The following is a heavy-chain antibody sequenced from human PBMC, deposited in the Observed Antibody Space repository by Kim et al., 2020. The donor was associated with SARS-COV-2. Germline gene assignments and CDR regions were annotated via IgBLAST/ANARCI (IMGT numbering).Heavy chain of an antibody. CDR3: AKVRKVPTYYYGSGSRRHGGDDAFDI. CDR2: ISGSGGST. V-gene: IGHV3-23*01. CDR1: GFTFSSYA. J-gene: IGHJ3*02. Sequence: GGSLRLSCAASGFTFSSYAMSWVRQAPGKGLEWVSAISGSGGSTYYADSVKGRFTISRDNSKNTLYLQMNSLRAEDTAVYYCAKVRKVPTYYYGSGSRRHGGDDAFDIWGQGTMVTVSS. D-gene: IGHD3-10*01.